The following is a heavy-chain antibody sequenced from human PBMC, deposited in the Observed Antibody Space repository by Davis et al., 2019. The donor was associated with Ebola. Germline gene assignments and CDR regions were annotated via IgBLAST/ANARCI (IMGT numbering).Heavy chain of an antibody. CDR3: ARERSSGYYIDF. J-gene: IGHJ4*02. CDR2: VWYDGGAK. V-gene: IGHV3-33*01. Sequence: PGGSLKISCAASGFTFSSYGMHWVRQAPGKGLEWVAVVWYDGGAKYYADSVKGRLTISRDNSKKMLYLEMNSLRTEDTAVYYCARERSSGYYIDFWGQGTLVTVSS. D-gene: IGHD3-22*01. CDR1: GFTFSSYG.